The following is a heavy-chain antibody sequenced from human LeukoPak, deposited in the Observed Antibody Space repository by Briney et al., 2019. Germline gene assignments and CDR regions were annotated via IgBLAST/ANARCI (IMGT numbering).Heavy chain of an antibody. CDR2: IKKDGSEI. CDR3: IPHNSHWFDP. J-gene: IGHJ5*02. Sequence: GGSLRLSCAASGFTFSSYGMSWVRQAPGKGLEWVANIKKDGSEIYYVGSVKGRFTISRDNARNSLYLQMNSLRAEDTAVYYVIPHNSHWFDPWGQGTLVTVSS. V-gene: IGHV3-7*01. CDR1: GFTFSSYG. D-gene: IGHD5-24*01.